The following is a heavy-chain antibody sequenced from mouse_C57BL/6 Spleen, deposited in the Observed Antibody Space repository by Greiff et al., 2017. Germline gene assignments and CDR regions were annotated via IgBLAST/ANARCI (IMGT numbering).Heavy chain of an antibody. CDR2: INPNDSAT. V-gene: IGHV1-39*01. CDR3: ARGEGSSEYFDY. CDR1: GYSFTDYS. Sequence: EVQLQESGPELVKPGSSVKISCKASGYSFTDYSMNWVKQSNRKSLEWIGEINPNDSATSYNQKFKGKATLTVDQSSSTAYMQRNSLTSEDSAVYYCARGEGSSEYFDYWGQGTTLTVSS. J-gene: IGHJ2*01. D-gene: IGHD1-1*01.